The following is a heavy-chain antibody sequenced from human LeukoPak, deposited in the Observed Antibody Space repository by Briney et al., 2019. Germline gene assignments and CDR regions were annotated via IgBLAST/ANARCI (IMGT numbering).Heavy chain of an antibody. CDR2: ISAYNGNT. CDR1: GYTFTGYY. V-gene: IGHV1-18*04. CDR3: ATPLRSHYGMDV. D-gene: IGHD4-17*01. Sequence: GASVKVSCKASGYTFTGYYMHWVRQAPGQGLEWMGWISAYNGNTNYAQKLQGRVTMTTDTSTSTAYMELRSLRSDDTAVYYCATPLRSHYGMDVWGQGTTVTVSS. J-gene: IGHJ6*02.